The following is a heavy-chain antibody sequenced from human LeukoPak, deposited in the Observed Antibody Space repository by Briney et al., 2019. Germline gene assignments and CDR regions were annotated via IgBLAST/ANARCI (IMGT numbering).Heavy chain of an antibody. CDR1: GFTFSSHW. CDR2: INFDGSST. V-gene: IGHV3-74*01. J-gene: IGHJ6*03. Sequence: GGSLRLSCTASGFTFSSHWMHWVRQAPGKGLVWVSRINFDGSSTNYADSVKGRFTISRDNAKDTLYLQTNTLRAEDTAVYYCARAEFIITGTTLSDYYYMDVWGKGTTVTVSS. CDR3: ARAEFIITGTTLSDYYYMDV. D-gene: IGHD1-7*01.